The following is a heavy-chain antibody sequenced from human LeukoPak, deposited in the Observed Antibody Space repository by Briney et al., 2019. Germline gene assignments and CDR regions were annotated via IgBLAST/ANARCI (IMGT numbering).Heavy chain of an antibody. V-gene: IGHV4-59*01. D-gene: IGHD6-6*01. CDR1: GGSISSYY. J-gene: IGHJ4*02. CDR2: IYYSGST. CDR3: ARDLAYSSSSGDFHY. Sequence: PSETLSLTCTVSGGSISSYYWSWIRQPPGKGLEWSGYIYYSGSTNYNPSLKSRVTISVDTSKNQFSLKLSSVTAADTAVYYCARDLAYSSSSGDFHYWGQGTLVTVSS.